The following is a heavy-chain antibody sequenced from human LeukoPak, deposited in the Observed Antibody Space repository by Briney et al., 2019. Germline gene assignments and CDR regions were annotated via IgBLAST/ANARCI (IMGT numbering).Heavy chain of an antibody. V-gene: IGHV3-21*06. CDR2: ISGSSGYI. Sequence: GGSLRLSCAASGFTFSHYYMTWVREAPGKGLEWVSSISGSSGYIFYADSVKGRFTISRDNAKNSLYLQMNSLRAEDTAVYYCGRDLPTVTSIDYWGQGNLVTVSS. CDR1: GFTFSHYY. D-gene: IGHD4-17*01. CDR3: GRDLPTVTSIDY. J-gene: IGHJ4*02.